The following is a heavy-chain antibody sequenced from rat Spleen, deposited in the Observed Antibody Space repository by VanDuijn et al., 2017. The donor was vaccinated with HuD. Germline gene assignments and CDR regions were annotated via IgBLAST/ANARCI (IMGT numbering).Heavy chain of an antibody. CDR2: IWGDGST. CDR3: ARDHYDGTYYYGYFDY. CDR1: GFSLTSYH. J-gene: IGHJ2*01. V-gene: IGHV2-32*01. D-gene: IGHD1-12*02. Sequence: QVQLKESGPGLVKPSETLSLTCTVSGFSLTSYHVRWVRQPPGKGLEWMGVIWGDGSTAYNSALKSRLSISRDTSKSQVFLKMSSLKTEDTATYYCARDHYDGTYYYGYFDYWGQGVMVTVSS.